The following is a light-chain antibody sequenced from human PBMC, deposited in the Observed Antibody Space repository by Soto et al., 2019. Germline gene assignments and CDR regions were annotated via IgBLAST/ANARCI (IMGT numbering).Light chain of an antibody. J-gene: IGKJ1*01. V-gene: IGKV1-39*01. CDR2: AAS. CDR1: QNIRSY. Sequence: DIQMTQSPSSLSASVGDRVTITCQASQNIRSYLNWYQQKPGTVPKLLISAASTLQSGVPSRFSGSGSGTDFTLAISSLEPEDFATYYCQQNYLNPWTFGQGTKVDIK. CDR3: QQNYLNPWT.